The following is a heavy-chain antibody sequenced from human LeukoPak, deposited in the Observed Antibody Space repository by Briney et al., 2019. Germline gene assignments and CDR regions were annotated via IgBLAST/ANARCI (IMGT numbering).Heavy chain of an antibody. J-gene: IGHJ5*02. V-gene: IGHV3-15*07. CDR3: TTDFYDST. Sequence: GGSLRLSCAASGFTFSSYWMNWVRQAPGKGLEWVGRIRSNSDGGTIDYAAPVKGRFTLSRDDSKTTLYLQMNSLQTEDTAVYYCTTDFYDSTWGQGTLVTVSS. D-gene: IGHD3-22*01. CDR2: IRSNSDGGTI. CDR1: GFTFSSYW.